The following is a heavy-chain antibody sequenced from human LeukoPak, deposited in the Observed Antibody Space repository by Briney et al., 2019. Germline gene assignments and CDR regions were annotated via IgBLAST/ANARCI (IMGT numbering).Heavy chain of an antibody. J-gene: IGHJ3*02. CDR1: GFTFSSYS. D-gene: IGHD3-22*01. V-gene: IGHV3-21*01. Sequence: GRSLRLSCAASGFTFSSYSMNWVRQAPGKGLEWVSSISSTGTHIYYADSVKGRFTISRNNAKNSLYLQMNSLRAEDTAVYYCARGASSGYYYDAFDIWGQGTMVTISS. CDR3: ARGASSGYYYDAFDI. CDR2: ISSTGTHI.